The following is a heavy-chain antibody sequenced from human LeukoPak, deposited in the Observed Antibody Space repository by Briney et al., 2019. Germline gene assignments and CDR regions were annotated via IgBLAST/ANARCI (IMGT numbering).Heavy chain of an antibody. D-gene: IGHD6-13*01. CDR1: GGSISSYY. V-gene: IGHV4-4*07. J-gene: IGHJ6*03. CDR2: IYTSGST. CDR3: AREGIAAAGTEAFAYYYYMDV. Sequence: SETLPLTCTVSGGSISSYYWSWIRQPAGKGLEWIGRIYTSGSTNFNPPLKSRVTMSVDTSKNQFSLKLSSVTAADTAVYYCAREGIAAAGTEAFAYYYYMDVWGKGTTVTVSS.